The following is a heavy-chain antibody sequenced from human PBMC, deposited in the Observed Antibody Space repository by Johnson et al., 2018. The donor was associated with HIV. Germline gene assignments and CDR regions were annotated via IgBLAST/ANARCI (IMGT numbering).Heavy chain of an antibody. Sequence: QVQLMESGGGVVQPGRSLRLSCAASGFTFSSYAMHWVRQAPGKGLEWVAVISYDGSNKYYADSVKGRFTISRDNSKNTLYLQMKSLRAEDTAVYYCAKKGGHYFTSHDAFDIWGQGTMVTVSS. V-gene: IGHV3-30*04. CDR2: ISYDGSNK. D-gene: IGHD3-16*01. J-gene: IGHJ3*02. CDR1: GFTFSSYA. CDR3: AKKGGHYFTSHDAFDI.